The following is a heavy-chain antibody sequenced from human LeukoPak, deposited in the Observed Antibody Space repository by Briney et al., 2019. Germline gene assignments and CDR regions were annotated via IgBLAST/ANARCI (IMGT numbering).Heavy chain of an antibody. CDR1: GFTFSGSA. Sequence: GGSLRLSCAASGFTFSGSAMHWVRQAPGKGLEWVAVISYDGSNKYYADSVKGRFTISRDNSKNTLYLQMNSLRGEDTAVYYCARDEMATTQRGYFDYWGQGTLVTVSS. D-gene: IGHD5-24*01. CDR3: ARDEMATTQRGYFDY. V-gene: IGHV3-30-3*01. CDR2: ISYDGSNK. J-gene: IGHJ4*02.